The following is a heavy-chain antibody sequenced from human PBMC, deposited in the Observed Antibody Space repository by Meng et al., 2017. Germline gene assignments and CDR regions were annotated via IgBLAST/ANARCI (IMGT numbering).Heavy chain of an antibody. J-gene: IGHJ4*02. CDR2: IIPIFGTA. CDR1: GGTFSSYA. CDR3: ARAVQKKYSSCWYSPRTYYFDY. Sequence: SVKVSCKASGGTFSSYAISWVRQAPGQGREWMRGIIPIFGTANYAQKFQGTVTITADESTSTAYMELSSLRSEDTAVYYCARAVQKKYSSCWYSPRTYYFDYWGQGTLVTVSS. V-gene: IGHV1-69*13. D-gene: IGHD6-19*01.